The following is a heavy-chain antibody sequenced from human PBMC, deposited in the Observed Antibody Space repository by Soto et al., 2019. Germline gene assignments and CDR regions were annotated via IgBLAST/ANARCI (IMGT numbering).Heavy chain of an antibody. D-gene: IGHD2-21*02. V-gene: IGHV1-46*01. Sequence: QVQLVQSGAEVKKPGASVKVSCKASGDTFTDYYIHWVRQAPGQGLEWMGTVNPSGGHTTYAQHFLGRMTMTRDTSTSTLYMELTSLTSEDTAVYLCARGGHVVVVTAALDYWGQGTLVTVSS. J-gene: IGHJ4*02. CDR1: GDTFTDYY. CDR2: VNPSGGHT. CDR3: ARGGHVVVVTAALDY.